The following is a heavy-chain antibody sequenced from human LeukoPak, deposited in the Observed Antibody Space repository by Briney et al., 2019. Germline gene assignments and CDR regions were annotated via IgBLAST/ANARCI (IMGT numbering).Heavy chain of an antibody. V-gene: IGHV3-7*01. Sequence: ETLSLTCTVSGGSISRYYWSWIRQPPGKGLEWVANIKQDGSEKYYVDSVKGRFTISRDNAKNSLYLQMNSLRAEDTAVYYCARDCEDIVVVVAATHYFDYWGQGTLVTVSS. CDR1: GGSISRYY. CDR2: IKQDGSEK. D-gene: IGHD2-15*01. CDR3: ARDCEDIVVVVAATHYFDY. J-gene: IGHJ4*02.